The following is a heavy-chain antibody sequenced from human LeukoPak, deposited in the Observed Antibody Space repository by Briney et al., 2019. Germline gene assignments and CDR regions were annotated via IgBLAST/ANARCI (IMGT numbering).Heavy chain of an antibody. CDR2: IYPGDSDT. CDR1: GYSFTSYW. Sequence: GESLKISCKGSGYSFTSYWIGWVRQMPGKGLEWMGIIYPGDSDTRYSPSFQGQVTISADKSISTAYLQWSSLRSEDTAVYYCARDGYYDFWSGYPPQDHYYYMDVWGKGTTVTVSS. J-gene: IGHJ6*03. D-gene: IGHD3-3*01. V-gene: IGHV5-51*01. CDR3: ARDGYYDFWSGYPPQDHYYYMDV.